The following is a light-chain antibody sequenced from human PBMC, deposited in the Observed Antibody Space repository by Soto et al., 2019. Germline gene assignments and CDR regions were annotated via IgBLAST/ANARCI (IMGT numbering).Light chain of an antibody. CDR3: MQALQTRT. J-gene: IGKJ1*01. CDR1: QSLLHSNGYNY. Sequence: DIVITQSPLSLSVTPAEPASISCRSTQSLLHSNGYNYLDWYLQKPGQSPXLLIYFVSNRASGVPDRFSGSGSGTDFTLKISRVEPEDVGVYYCMQALQTRTFGQGTKVDIK. V-gene: IGKV2-28*01. CDR2: FVS.